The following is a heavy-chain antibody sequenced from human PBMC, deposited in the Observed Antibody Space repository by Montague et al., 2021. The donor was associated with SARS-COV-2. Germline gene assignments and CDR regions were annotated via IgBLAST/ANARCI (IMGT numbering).Heavy chain of an antibody. CDR1: GGSISHYF. V-gene: IGHV4-59*01. CDR3: ARVTLGGRDGRTRQYDGLGS. Sequence: SETLSLTCTVSGGSISHYFWNWIRQTPGKGLEWMGYVHDIESSIYNPSLQSRITILLDTPKNQFSLRLNAVTAADTAVYYCARVTLGGRDGRTRQYDGLGSWGQGILVTVSS. D-gene: IGHD3-16*01. J-gene: IGHJ4*02. CDR2: VHDIESS.